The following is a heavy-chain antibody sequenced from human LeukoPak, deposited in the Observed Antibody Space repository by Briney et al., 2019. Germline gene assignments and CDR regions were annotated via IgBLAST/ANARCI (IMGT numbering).Heavy chain of an antibody. D-gene: IGHD4-17*01. V-gene: IGHV1-18*01. Sequence: GASVTVSCTSSGYTFTIYGISWVRQAPGPGLEWMGWISAYNGNTNYAQKLQGRVTMTTDTSTSTAYMELRSLRSDDTAVYYCARLDGETGFDYWGQGTLVTVSS. J-gene: IGHJ4*02. CDR3: ARLDGETGFDY. CDR2: ISAYNGNT. CDR1: GYTFTIYG.